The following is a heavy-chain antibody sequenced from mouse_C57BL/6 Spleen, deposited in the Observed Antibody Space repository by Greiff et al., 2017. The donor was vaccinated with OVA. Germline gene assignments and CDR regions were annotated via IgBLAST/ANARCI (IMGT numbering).Heavy chain of an antibody. Sequence: VQLQQSGAELVRPGASVKLSCTASGFNIKDDYMHWVKQRPEQGLEWIGWIDPENGDTEYASKFQGKATITADTSSNTAYLQLSSLTSEDTAVYYCTVYYGFAYWGKGTLVTVAA. CDR1: GFNIKDDY. CDR3: TVYYGFAY. D-gene: IGHD1-1*01. CDR2: IDPENGDT. J-gene: IGHJ3*01. V-gene: IGHV14-4*01.